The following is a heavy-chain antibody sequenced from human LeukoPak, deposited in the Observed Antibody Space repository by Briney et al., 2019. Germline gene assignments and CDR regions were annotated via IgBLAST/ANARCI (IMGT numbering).Heavy chain of an antibody. CDR3: ARDLSPVVRASPMGY. CDR1: GFTFTNYG. J-gene: IGHJ4*02. CDR2: ITYDGYYK. V-gene: IGHV3-30*03. Sequence: GGSLRLSCAASGFTFTNYGMHWVRQAPGKGLEWVALITYDGYYKYYSDPVKGRFTISSDTSKNTLYLQMNSLRAEDTAVYYCARDLSPVVRASPMGYWGQGTPVTVSS. D-gene: IGHD3-10*01.